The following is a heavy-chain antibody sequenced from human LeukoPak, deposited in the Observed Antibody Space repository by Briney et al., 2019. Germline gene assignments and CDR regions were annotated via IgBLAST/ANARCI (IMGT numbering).Heavy chain of an antibody. Sequence: GESLKISCQGSGYSLISYWIGWVRRMPGKGLEWMGIIYPGDSDTRYSPSFQGQASISVDKSTSTAYLQWGSLKASDTAMYYCAGGLYCSSANCYFDYWGQGTLVTVSS. D-gene: IGHD2-2*01. J-gene: IGHJ4*02. CDR3: AGGLYCSSANCYFDY. V-gene: IGHV5-51*01. CDR1: GYSLISYW. CDR2: IYPGDSDT.